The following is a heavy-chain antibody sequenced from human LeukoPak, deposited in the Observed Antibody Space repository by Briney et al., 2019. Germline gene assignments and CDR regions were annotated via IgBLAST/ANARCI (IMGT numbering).Heavy chain of an antibody. D-gene: IGHD5-18*01. V-gene: IGHV3-30*04. CDR2: ISYGGSDK. Sequence: GSLRLSCAASGFTFSSNILHWVRQAPGKGLEWVAVISYGGSDKYYADSVKGRFTISRDNSKNTLYLQMNSLRDEDTAVYYCARGASVDTVLVTFFDFWGQGTLVTVSS. J-gene: IGHJ4*02. CDR3: ARGASVDTVLVTFFDF. CDR1: GFTFSSNI.